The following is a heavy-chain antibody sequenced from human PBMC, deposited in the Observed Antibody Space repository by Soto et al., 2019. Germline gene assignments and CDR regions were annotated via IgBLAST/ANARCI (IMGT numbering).Heavy chain of an antibody. V-gene: IGHV4-39*01. D-gene: IGHD3-22*01. CDR3: ASQHYYDSSGYYVVY. J-gene: IGHJ4*02. CDR2: IHYSGST. CDR1: CCSLHSYILY. Sequence: SGTPSLTCTVFCCSLHSYILYLGWVRQPPGKGLEWIGNIHYSGSTYYDSSLQSRVTMSIDTSKNQFSLKLSSVTATDTAVYYCASQHYYDSSGYYVVYWGQGTLVTVSS.